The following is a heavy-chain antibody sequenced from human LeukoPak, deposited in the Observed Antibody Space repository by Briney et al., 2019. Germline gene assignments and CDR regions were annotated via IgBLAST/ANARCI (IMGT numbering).Heavy chain of an antibody. V-gene: IGHV4-59*01. CDR2: IYYSGST. CDR1: GGSISSYY. Sequence: PSDTLSLTCTVSGGSISSYYWICIRQPPGKALEGIGYIYYSGSTKYNPSLKSRVPISVETSKNQFSLKLSSVTAADTAVYYCARETIDSSGYFDYWGQGTLVTVSS. CDR3: ARETIDSSGYFDY. J-gene: IGHJ4*02. D-gene: IGHD3-22*01.